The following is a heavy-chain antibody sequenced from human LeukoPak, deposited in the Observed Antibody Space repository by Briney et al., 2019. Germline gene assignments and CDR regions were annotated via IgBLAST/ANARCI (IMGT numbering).Heavy chain of an antibody. Sequence: GASVKVSCKASGYTFTSYHMHWVRQAPGQGLEWMGIINPSGGTTNYAQKFRGRVTMTRDMSTSTVYMELSSLRSEDTAVYYCARAYYHDSSDYYFPLDYWGQGTLVTVSS. J-gene: IGHJ4*02. D-gene: IGHD3-22*01. CDR1: GYTFTSYH. CDR3: ARAYYHDSSDYYFPLDY. CDR2: INPSGGTT. V-gene: IGHV1-46*01.